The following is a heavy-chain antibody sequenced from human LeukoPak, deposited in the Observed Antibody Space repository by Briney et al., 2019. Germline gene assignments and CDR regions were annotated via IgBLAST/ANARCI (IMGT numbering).Heavy chain of an antibody. CDR1: GSTFSSNY. Sequence: GGSLRLSCAASGSTFSSNYMHWVRQAPGKGLVWVSRINTDGSDRTHADFVKGRFTISRDNAKNTLYLEMNSLRAEDTAVYYCARALRSPGDSGLDYWGQGALVTVSS. V-gene: IGHV3-74*03. J-gene: IGHJ4*02. CDR2: INTDGSDR. D-gene: IGHD3-10*01. CDR3: ARALRSPGDSGLDY.